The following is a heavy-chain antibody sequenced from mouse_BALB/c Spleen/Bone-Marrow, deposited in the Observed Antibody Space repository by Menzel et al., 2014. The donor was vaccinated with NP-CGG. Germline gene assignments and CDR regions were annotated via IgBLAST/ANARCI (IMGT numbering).Heavy chain of an antibody. J-gene: IGHJ3*01. CDR3: TREEDYDGNYKFAY. CDR1: GFTFXTYI. CDR2: ISSGGRYI. Sequence: EVNLVESGGDLVKPGGSLKLSCAASGFTFXTYIMSWVRQTPEKRLEWVATISSGGRYIFYPDSVKGRFTLSRDNAKNTLYLQMSSLRSDDTAMYYCTREEDYDGNYKFAYWGQGTLVTVSA. D-gene: IGHD2-3*01. V-gene: IGHV5-6-4*01.